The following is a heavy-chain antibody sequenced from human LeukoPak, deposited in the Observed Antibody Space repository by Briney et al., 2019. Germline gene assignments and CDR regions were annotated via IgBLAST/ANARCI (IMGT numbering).Heavy chain of an antibody. CDR3: ARRCVDSSGYPYFDY. V-gene: IGHV1-69*13. Sequence: ASVKVSCKASGGTFSSYAISWVRQAPGQGLEWMGGIIPIFGTANYAQKFQGRVTITADEPTSTAYMELSSLRSEDTAVYYCARRCVDSSGYPYFDYWGQGTLVTVSS. D-gene: IGHD3-22*01. J-gene: IGHJ4*02. CDR1: GGTFSSYA. CDR2: IIPIFGTA.